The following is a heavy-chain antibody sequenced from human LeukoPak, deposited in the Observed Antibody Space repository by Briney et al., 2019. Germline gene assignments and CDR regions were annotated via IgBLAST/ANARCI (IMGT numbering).Heavy chain of an antibody. CDR2: IIPILGIA. CDR1: GGTFSSYA. J-gene: IGHJ4*02. V-gene: IGHV1-69*04. CDR3: ARGDDYGALDY. Sequence: GASVKVSCKASGGTFSSYAISWVRQAPGQGLEWMGRIIPILGIANYAQKLQGRVTITADKSTSTAYMELSSLRSEDTAVYYCARGDDYGALDYWGQGTLVTVSS. D-gene: IGHD4-17*01.